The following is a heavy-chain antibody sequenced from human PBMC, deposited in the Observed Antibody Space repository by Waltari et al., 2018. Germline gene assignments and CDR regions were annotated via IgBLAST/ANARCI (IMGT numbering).Heavy chain of an antibody. Sequence: QLQESGPGLVKPSGTLSPSCAVSGDSVTSANWWRWVRQSPQRGLEWIGQVLSTGKTNYSPSFASRVTMSLDASNNQVSLKVTSATAADTAVYYCARDRGRGLYLDVWGPGTLVTVSP. CDR1: GDSVTSANW. J-gene: IGHJ4*02. D-gene: IGHD2-15*01. CDR2: VLSTGKT. CDR3: ARDRGRGLYLDV. V-gene: IGHV4-4*02.